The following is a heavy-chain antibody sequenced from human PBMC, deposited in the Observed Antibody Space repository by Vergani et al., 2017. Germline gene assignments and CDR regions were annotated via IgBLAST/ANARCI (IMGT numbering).Heavy chain of an antibody. CDR1: GGTFSSYA. CDR3: AFSPGQMATITWIDAFDI. V-gene: IGHV1-69*01. Sequence: QVQLVQSGAEVKKPGSSVKVSCKASGGTFSSYAISWVRQAPGQGLEWIGGIIPIFGTANYAQKFQGRVTITADESTSTAYMELSSLRSEDTAVYYCAFSPGQMATITWIDAFDIWGQGTMVTVSS. D-gene: IGHD5-24*01. J-gene: IGHJ3*02. CDR2: IIPIFGTA.